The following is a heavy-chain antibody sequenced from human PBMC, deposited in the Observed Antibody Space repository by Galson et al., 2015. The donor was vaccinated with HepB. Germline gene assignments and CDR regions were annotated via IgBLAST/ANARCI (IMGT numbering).Heavy chain of an antibody. Sequence: SLRLSCAASGFTFSSYGMHWVRQAPGKGLEWVAVISYDGSNKYYADSVKGRFTISRDNSKNTLYLQMNSLRADDTAVYYCAKDKQWLSYYYYGIDVWGQGTTVTVSS. CDR3: AKDKQWLSYYYYGIDV. J-gene: IGHJ6*02. D-gene: IGHD6-19*01. V-gene: IGHV3-30*18. CDR1: GFTFSSYG. CDR2: ISYDGSNK.